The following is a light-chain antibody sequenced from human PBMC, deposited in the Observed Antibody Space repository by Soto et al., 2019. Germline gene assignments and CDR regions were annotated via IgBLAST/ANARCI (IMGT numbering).Light chain of an antibody. J-gene: IGKJ4*01. V-gene: IGKV3-15*01. CDR2: GAS. CDR3: QQRSNWPLT. CDR1: QAISSN. Sequence: EIVMTQSPATLSVSRGERATLSCRANQAISSNLAWYQQKPGQAPRLLIYGASTRATGIPDRFSGSGSGTEFTLTISSLQSEDFAVYYCQQRSNWPLTFGGGTKVEIK.